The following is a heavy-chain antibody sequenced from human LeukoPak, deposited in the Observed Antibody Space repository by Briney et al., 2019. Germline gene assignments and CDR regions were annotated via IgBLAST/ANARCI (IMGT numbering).Heavy chain of an antibody. CDR1: GYTFTSYY. D-gene: IGHD5-12*01. J-gene: IGHJ4*02. V-gene: IGHV1-2*02. Sequence: ASVKVSCKASGYTFTSYYMHWVRQAPEQGLEWMGWINPNSGGTNYAQNFQGRVTMTRDKSISTAYMELSSLRSDDTAVYYCATAPSTYSGDDNYFDSWGQGTLVTVSS. CDR3: ATAPSTYSGDDNYFDS. CDR2: INPNSGGT.